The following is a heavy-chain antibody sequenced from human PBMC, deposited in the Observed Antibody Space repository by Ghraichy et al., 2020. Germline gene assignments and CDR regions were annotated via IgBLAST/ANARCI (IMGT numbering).Heavy chain of an antibody. Sequence: SETLSLTCTVSGGSISSYYWSWIRQPPGKGLEWIGYIYYSGSTNYNPSLKSRVTISVDTSKNQFSLKLSSVTAADTAVYYCARGGRQLGYYYYYMDVWGKGTTVTVSS. CDR1: GGSISSYY. D-gene: IGHD6-6*01. CDR3: ARGGRQLGYYYYYMDV. CDR2: IYYSGST. V-gene: IGHV4-59*01. J-gene: IGHJ6*03.